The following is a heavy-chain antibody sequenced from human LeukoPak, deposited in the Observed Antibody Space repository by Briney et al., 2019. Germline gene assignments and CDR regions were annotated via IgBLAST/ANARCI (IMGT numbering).Heavy chain of an antibody. CDR3: GKTTTGYSSGQKPAWPVDY. V-gene: IGHV3-23*01. CDR1: GFTFGSYA. J-gene: IGHJ4*02. CDR2: IFGSGGSA. D-gene: IGHD6-19*01. Sequence: GSLRLSCEASGFTFGSYAMHWVRQAPGKGLEWVAGIFGSGGSAHYADSAKGRFTISRDNSKNTVYLQINSLRAEDTAVYYCGKTTTGYSSGQKPAWPVDYWGQGTLVTVSS.